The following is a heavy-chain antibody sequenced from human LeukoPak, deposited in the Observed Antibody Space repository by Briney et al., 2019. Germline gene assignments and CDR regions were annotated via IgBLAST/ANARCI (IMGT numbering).Heavy chain of an antibody. CDR1: GFTVSSNS. CDR2: IYSDNT. Sequence: GSLRLSCTVSGFTVSSNSMSWVRQAPGKGLEWVSFIYSDNTHYSDSVKGRFTISRDNSKNTLYLQTNSLRAEDTAVYYCAKDRWGAYYYGNWGQGTLVTVSS. J-gene: IGHJ4*02. D-gene: IGHD1-26*01. V-gene: IGHV3-53*01. CDR3: AKDRWGAYYYGN.